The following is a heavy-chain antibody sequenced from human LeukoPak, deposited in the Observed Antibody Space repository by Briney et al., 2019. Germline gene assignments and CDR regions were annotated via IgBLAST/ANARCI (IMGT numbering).Heavy chain of an antibody. CDR1: GYALTDLS. CDR2: INPNSGGT. CDR3: ARGEEKAYYYESTGYLGDY. V-gene: IGHV1-2*02. D-gene: IGHD3-22*01. Sequence: ASVKVSCKVSGYALTDLSMHWMRQAPGQGLEWMGWINPNSGGTKYAQKFQDRVTMTRDTSIITAYMELSRLTSDDTAVYYCARGEEKAYYYESTGYLGDYWGQGTLVTVSS. J-gene: IGHJ4*02.